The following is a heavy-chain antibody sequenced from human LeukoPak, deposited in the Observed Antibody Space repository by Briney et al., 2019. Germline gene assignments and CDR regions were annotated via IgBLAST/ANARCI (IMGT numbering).Heavy chain of an antibody. Sequence: AGGSLRLSCSASGFTFCRFAMTWVRHLPGKGLEWVSTISGNGLQTFYADSVKGRFSVSRDNSVNIVYLQMDSLRADDSALYSCAKDANYLDSSGYFIPFDYWGPGTLVTVAS. CDR2: ISGNGLQT. CDR3: AKDANYLDSSGYFIPFDY. J-gene: IGHJ4*02. CDR1: GFTFCRFA. V-gene: IGHV3-23*01. D-gene: IGHD3-22*01.